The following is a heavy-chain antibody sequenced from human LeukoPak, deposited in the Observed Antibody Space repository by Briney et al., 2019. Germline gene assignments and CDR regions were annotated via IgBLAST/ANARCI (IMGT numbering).Heavy chain of an antibody. CDR1: GGSISRANY. V-gene: IGHV4-39*07. CDR3: ASSRGSSGWYVFDY. Sequence: PSETLSLTCAVSGGSISRANYWGCVRQPPGKGLEWIGSIYYSWSAFYNPSLKSRVTISVDTSKNQFSLKLGSVTAADTAVYYCASSRGSSGWYVFDYWGQGTLVTVSS. CDR2: IYYSWSA. J-gene: IGHJ4*02. D-gene: IGHD6-19*01.